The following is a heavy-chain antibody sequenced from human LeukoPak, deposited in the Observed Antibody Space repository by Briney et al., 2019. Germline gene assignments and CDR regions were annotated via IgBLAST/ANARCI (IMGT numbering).Heavy chain of an antibody. J-gene: IGHJ5*02. CDR1: GGSISSGGYY. D-gene: IGHD3-3*01. CDR2: IYYSGST. V-gene: IGHV4-31*03. CDR3: ARDRNSGVAVFGVPRGGRFDP. Sequence: PSQTLSLTCTVSGGSISSGGYYWSWIRQLPGKGLEWIGSIYYSGSTYYSPSLKSRVTISVDTSKNHFSLKLSSVTAADTAVYYCARDRNSGVAVFGVPRGGRFDPWGQGTLVIVSS.